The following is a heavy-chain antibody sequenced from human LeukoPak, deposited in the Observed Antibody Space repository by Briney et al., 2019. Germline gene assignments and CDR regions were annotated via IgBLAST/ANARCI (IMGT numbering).Heavy chain of an antibody. V-gene: IGHV4-30-2*01. J-gene: IGHJ1*01. CDR3: ARRYCSGGSCYSGEYFQH. Sequence: PSETLSLTCAVSGGSISSGGYSWSWIRQPPGKGLEWIGYIYHSGSTYYNPSLKSRVTISVDRSKNQFSLKLSSVTAADTAVYYCARRYCSGGSCYSGEYFQHWGQGTLVTVSS. D-gene: IGHD2-15*01. CDR1: GGSISSGGYS. CDR2: IYHSGST.